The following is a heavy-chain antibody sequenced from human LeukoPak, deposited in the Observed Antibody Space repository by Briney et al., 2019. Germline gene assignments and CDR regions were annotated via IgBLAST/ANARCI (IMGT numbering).Heavy chain of an antibody. D-gene: IGHD3-16*02. CDR1: GFIVSSNY. V-gene: IGHV3-53*01. J-gene: IGHJ4*02. CDR3: AKVGGYDYVWGSYRLYNFDY. Sequence: GGSLRLSCVASGFIVSSNYMNWVRQAPGKGLEWVSVIYSGGSTYYADSVKGRFTISRDNSKNMLYLQMNSLRAEDTAVYYCAKVGGYDYVWGSYRLYNFDYWGQGTLVTVSS. CDR2: IYSGGST.